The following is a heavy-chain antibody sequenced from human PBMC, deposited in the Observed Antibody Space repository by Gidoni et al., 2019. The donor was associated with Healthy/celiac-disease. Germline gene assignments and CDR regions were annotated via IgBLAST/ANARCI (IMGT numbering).Heavy chain of an antibody. J-gene: IGHJ4*02. V-gene: IGHV3-33*01. D-gene: IGHD2-21*01. Sequence: QVQLVESGGGVVQPGRSLRLSCAASGFTFSSYGMHWVRQAPGKGLEWVAVIWYDGSNKYYADSVKGRFTISRDNSKNTLYLQMNSLRAEDTAVYYCARAGDCGGDCFPEIDYWGQGTLVTVSS. CDR2: IWYDGSNK. CDR1: GFTFSSYG. CDR3: ARAGDCGGDCFPEIDY.